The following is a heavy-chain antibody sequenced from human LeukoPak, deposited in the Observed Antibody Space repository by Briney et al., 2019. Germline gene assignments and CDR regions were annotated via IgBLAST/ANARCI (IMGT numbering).Heavy chain of an antibody. CDR2: IKHDGSDK. J-gene: IGHJ6*03. CDR3: ARDQYNWNDGYSHYYMDV. Sequence: PGGSLRLSCAASGFNFSGYSMSWARQTPGKGLEWVANIKHDGSDKYFEDSVKGRFTISRDNAKSSLYLQMNSLRAEDTAVYYCARDQYNWNDGYSHYYMDVWGKGTTVTVSS. V-gene: IGHV3-7*01. D-gene: IGHD1-1*01. CDR1: GFNFSGYS.